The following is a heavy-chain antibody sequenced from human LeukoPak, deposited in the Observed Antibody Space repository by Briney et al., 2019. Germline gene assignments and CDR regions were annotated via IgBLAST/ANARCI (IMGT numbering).Heavy chain of an antibody. Sequence: SETLSLTCTVSGGSISSGGYYWSWIRQPPGKGLEWIGYIYYSGSTNYNPSLKSRVTISVDTSKNQFSLKLSSVTAADTAVYYCARVRGYGAPRYFDLWGGGPLVTVSS. CDR2: IYYSGST. CDR1: GGSISSGGYY. V-gene: IGHV4-61*08. CDR3: ARVRGYGAPRYFDL. D-gene: IGHD4-17*01. J-gene: IGHJ2*01.